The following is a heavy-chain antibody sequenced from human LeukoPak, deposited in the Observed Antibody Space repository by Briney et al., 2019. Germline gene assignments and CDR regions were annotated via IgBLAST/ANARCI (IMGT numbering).Heavy chain of an antibody. D-gene: IGHD5-12*01. CDR3: ARSSTSGYDRIDFDY. Sequence: GGSLRLSCAASGFTFTSYWMHWVRQAPRKGLVWVSRINSDGSSTSYADSVKGRFTISRDNAKKTLFLQMNSLRAEDTAVYYCARSSTSGYDRIDFDYWGQGTLVTVSS. CDR1: GFTFTSYW. J-gene: IGHJ4*02. CDR2: INSDGSST. V-gene: IGHV3-74*01.